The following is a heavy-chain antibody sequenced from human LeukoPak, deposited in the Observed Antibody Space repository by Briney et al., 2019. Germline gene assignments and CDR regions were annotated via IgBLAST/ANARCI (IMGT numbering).Heavy chain of an antibody. Sequence: GGSLGLSCAASGFTFSSYAMSWVRQAPGKGLEWVSAISGSGGSTYYADSVKGRFTISRDNSKNTLYLQMNSLRAEDTAVYYCAKREYSSSEFDYWGQGTLVTVSS. J-gene: IGHJ4*02. V-gene: IGHV3-23*01. CDR2: ISGSGGST. CDR1: GFTFSSYA. D-gene: IGHD6-6*01. CDR3: AKREYSSSEFDY.